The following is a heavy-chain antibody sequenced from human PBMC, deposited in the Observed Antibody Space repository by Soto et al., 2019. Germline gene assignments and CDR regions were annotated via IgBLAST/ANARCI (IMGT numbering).Heavy chain of an antibody. Sequence: QITLKESGPTLVKPTQTLTLTCTFSGFSLTTGGLGVGWIRQPPGKALEWLGVIYWNDDRRYNPSLRNRLTLTKDTSKHQVFLTMTNMYPVDTATYYCGHRRESFDYSGLDVWGQGTTVTVSS. CDR2: IYWNDDR. CDR3: GHRRESFDYSGLDV. J-gene: IGHJ6*02. D-gene: IGHD3-3*01. CDR1: GFSLTTGGLG. V-gene: IGHV2-5*01.